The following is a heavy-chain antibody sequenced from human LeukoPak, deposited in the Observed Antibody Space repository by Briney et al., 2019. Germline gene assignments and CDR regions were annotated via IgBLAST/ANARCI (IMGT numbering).Heavy chain of an antibody. D-gene: IGHD3-22*01. Sequence: PSGTLSLTCAVSGGSISSSNWWSWVRQPPGKGLQWIGEIYHSGSTNYNPSLKSRVTISVDTSKNQFSLKLSSVTAADTAVYYCARGDVIVVVGAFDIWGQGTMVTVSS. CDR2: IYHSGST. CDR1: GGSISSSNW. CDR3: ARGDVIVVVGAFDI. J-gene: IGHJ3*02. V-gene: IGHV4-4*02.